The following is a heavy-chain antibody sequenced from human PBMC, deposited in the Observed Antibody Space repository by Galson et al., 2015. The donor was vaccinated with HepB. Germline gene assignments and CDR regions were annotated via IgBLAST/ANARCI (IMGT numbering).Heavy chain of an antibody. CDR1: GFTFSSYA. V-gene: IGHV3-64*01. Sequence: SLRLSCAASGFTFSSYAMHWVRQAPGKGLEYVSAISSNGGSTYYANSVKGRFTISRDNSKNTLYLQMGGLRAEDMAVYYCARDYYGSGVWYFDLWGRGTLVTVSS. CDR2: ISSNGGST. J-gene: IGHJ2*01. D-gene: IGHD3-10*01. CDR3: ARDYYGSGVWYFDL.